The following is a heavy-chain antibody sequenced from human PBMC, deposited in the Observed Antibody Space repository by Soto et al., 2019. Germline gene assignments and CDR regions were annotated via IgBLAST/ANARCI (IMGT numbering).Heavy chain of an antibody. CDR2: IYHSGST. CDR3: AAGGGLPRYY. J-gene: IGHJ4*02. Sequence: SETLSLTCTVSGGSISSSSYYWGWIRQPPGKGLEWIGYIYHSGSTYYNPSLKSRVTISVNRSKNQFSLKLSSVTAADTAVYYCAAGGGLPRYYWGQGTPVTVSS. V-gene: IGHV4-30-2*01. D-gene: IGHD4-17*01. CDR1: GGSISSSSYY.